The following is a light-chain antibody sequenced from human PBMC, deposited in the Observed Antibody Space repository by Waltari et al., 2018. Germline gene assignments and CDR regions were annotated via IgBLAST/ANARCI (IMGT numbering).Light chain of an antibody. Sequence: VVLTQSPATLSLSAGEGATLACRASQNINTSLAWYQQKPGQAPRLLIYDASNRATGVPVRFSGGGSGTDFTLTISSLEPEDFAVYYCQQRAVWPPNFGGGTKVEIK. J-gene: IGKJ4*01. CDR1: QNINTS. CDR3: QQRAVWPPN. V-gene: IGKV3-11*01. CDR2: DAS.